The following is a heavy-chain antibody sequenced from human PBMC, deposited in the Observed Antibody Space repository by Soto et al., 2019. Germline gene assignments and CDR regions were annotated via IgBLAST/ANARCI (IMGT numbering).Heavy chain of an antibody. Sequence: GGSLRLSCAASGFTFSSYAMHWVRQAPGKGLEWVAGISYDGSNKYYADSVKGRFTISRDNSKNTLYLQMNSLRAEDTAVYYCARGYCSSGTCPPLDFWGQGTLVTVSS. D-gene: IGHD2-15*01. V-gene: IGHV3-30-3*01. CDR2: ISYDGSNK. CDR1: GFTFSSYA. CDR3: ARGYCSSGTCPPLDF. J-gene: IGHJ4*02.